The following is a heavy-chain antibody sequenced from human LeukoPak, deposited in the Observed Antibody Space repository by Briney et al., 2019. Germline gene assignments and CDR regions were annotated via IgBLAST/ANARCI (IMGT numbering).Heavy chain of an antibody. CDR2: INPNSGYT. J-gene: IGHJ6*04. D-gene: IGHD3-10*01. CDR3: AKAPNYYGSGSPYQMDV. CDR1: GYTFASDD. Sequence: ASVKDSCKASGYTFASDDINWVRQATGQGLEWMGWINPNSGYTGYAQKFQGRVTMTANPSISTVYLELSSLRSEDTAVYYCAKAPNYYGSGSPYQMDVWGKGTMVTVSS. V-gene: IGHV1-8*01.